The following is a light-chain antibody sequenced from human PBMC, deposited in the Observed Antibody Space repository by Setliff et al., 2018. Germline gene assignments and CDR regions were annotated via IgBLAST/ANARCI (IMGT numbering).Light chain of an antibody. CDR2: GNS. CDR1: SSNIGAGYD. CDR3: QSYDSSLSAYVV. V-gene: IGLV1-40*01. Sequence: QSVLTQPPSVSGAPGQRVTISCTGSSSNIGAGYDVHWYQQLPGTAPKLLIYGNSNRSSGVPDRFSGSKSGTSASLAITGLQAEDEADYYCQSYDSSLSAYVVFGGGTQRTVL. J-gene: IGLJ2*01.